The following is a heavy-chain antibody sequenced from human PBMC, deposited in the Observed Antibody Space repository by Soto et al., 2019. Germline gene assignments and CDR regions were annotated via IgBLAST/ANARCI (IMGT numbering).Heavy chain of an antibody. D-gene: IGHD3-3*02. CDR2: ISGSGGST. Sequence: SGAASGFTFSSYAMSWVRQAPGKGLEWVSAISGSGGSTYYADSVNGRFTISRDNSNNTLYRQMNSQRAQDTAVYYCAKERLSNPHHHYYGMDVWGQVTTVNVSS. J-gene: IGHJ6*02. CDR3: AKERLSNPHHHYYGMDV. V-gene: IGHV3-23*01. CDR1: GFTFSSYA.